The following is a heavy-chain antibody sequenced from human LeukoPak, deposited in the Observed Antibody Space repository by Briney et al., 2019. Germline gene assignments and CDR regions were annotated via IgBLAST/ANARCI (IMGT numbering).Heavy chain of an antibody. CDR3: ARLNGNFQNFYDY. D-gene: IGHD1-7*01. Sequence: SETLSLTCTVSGGSISSSSYYWGWIRQPPGKGLQWIGHIYYSGTDFYNPSLKSRVTISVDTSKNQFSLKLTSVTAADTALYYCARLNGNFQNFYDYWGQGTLVTVSS. CDR1: GGSISSSSYY. V-gene: IGHV4-39*07. CDR2: IYYSGTD. J-gene: IGHJ4*02.